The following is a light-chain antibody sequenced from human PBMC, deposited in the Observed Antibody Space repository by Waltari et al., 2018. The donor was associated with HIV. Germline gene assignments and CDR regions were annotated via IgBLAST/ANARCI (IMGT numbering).Light chain of an antibody. CDR1: SSDVGGYNY. CDR2: DVS. Sequence: QSALTQPASVSGSPGQSITISCTGTSSDVGGYNYVSWYQQHPGKAPKLMSYDVSKRPSGVANRFSGSKSGNTASLTISGRQADDEADYYCCSYAGSSSWVFGGGTKLTVL. V-gene: IGLV2-23*02. J-gene: IGLJ3*02. CDR3: CSYAGSSSWV.